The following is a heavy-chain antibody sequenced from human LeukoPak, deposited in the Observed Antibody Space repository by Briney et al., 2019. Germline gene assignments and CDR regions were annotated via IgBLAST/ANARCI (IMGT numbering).Heavy chain of an antibody. CDR2: IRYDGSNK. J-gene: IGHJ4*02. Sequence: GGSLRLSYAASGFTFSSYGMHWVRQAPGKGLEWVAFIRYDGSNKYYADSVKGRFTISRDNSKNTLYLQMNSLRAEDTAVYYCAREYFDWLLGYFDYWGQGTLVTVSS. CDR1: GFTFSSYG. V-gene: IGHV3-30*02. CDR3: AREYFDWLLGYFDY. D-gene: IGHD3-9*01.